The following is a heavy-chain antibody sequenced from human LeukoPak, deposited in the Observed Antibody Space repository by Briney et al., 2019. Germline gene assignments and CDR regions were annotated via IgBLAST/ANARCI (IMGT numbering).Heavy chain of an antibody. D-gene: IGHD2-15*01. CDR3: ARGPTYCSSSSCLQGE. V-gene: IGHV4-61*02. Sequence: SETLSLTCTVSGGSISSGSYYWSWIRQAAGKGLEWIGRIYTSGSTNYNPSLKSRVTISVDTSKNQFSLKLSSVTAADTAVYYCARGPTYCSSSSCLQGEWGQGTLVTVSS. J-gene: IGHJ4*02. CDR1: GGSISSGSYY. CDR2: IYTSGST.